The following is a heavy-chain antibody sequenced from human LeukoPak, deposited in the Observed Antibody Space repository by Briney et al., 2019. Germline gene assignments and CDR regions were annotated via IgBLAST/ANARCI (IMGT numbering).Heavy chain of an antibody. Sequence: GGSLRLSCAASGFTFKNYGMHWVRQAPGKGLEWVAVIWYDGSNKYYADSVKGRFTISRDNSKNTLYLQMNSLRAEDTAVYYCARDPAGNFGGAAYYFDSWGPGTLVTVSA. J-gene: IGHJ4*02. V-gene: IGHV3-33*01. CDR1: GFTFKNYG. CDR3: ARDPAGNFGGAAYYFDS. D-gene: IGHD4-23*01. CDR2: IWYDGSNK.